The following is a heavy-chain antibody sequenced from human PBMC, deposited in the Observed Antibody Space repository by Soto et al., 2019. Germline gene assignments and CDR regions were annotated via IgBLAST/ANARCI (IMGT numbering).Heavy chain of an antibody. V-gene: IGHV1-69*01. D-gene: IGHD5-18*01. J-gene: IGHJ4*02. CDR2: IIRRLGAP. CDR3: ARDRPNTDVVTAVFCRANYFGY. Sequence: QVQLVQSGAEVKKPGSSVRVSCKASRDTIRTFGLDWVRQAPGQGLEWMGEIIRRLGAPKYAQKFQGRVTITADESSRAAYMELTSLTSEDTAAYYCARDRPNTDVVTAVFCRANYFGYWGQGTQVTVSS. CDR1: RDTIRTFG.